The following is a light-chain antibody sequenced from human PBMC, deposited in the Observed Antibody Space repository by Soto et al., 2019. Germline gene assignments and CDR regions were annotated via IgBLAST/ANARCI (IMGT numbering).Light chain of an antibody. CDR2: DSS. J-gene: IGKJ4*01. CDR3: QQRNNWAPS. V-gene: IGKV3-11*01. Sequence: EIVLTHSPGTLSLSPGERATLSCWASQSVCLYLAWYQQKPGQAPSLLIYDSSIRATGVPARFSGSGSGTDFTLTVSGLEPEDFGVDYWQQRNNWAPSLGGGPEVHIK. CDR1: QSVCLY.